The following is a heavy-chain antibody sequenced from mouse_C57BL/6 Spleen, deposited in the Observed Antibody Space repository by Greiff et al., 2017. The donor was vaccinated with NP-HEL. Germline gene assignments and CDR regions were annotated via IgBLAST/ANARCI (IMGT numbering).Heavy chain of an antibody. CDR3: AREDYGNLYAMDY. CDR2: INPNNGGT. V-gene: IGHV1-18*01. J-gene: IGHJ4*01. CDR1: GYTFTDYN. Sequence: DVQLQESGPELVKPGASVKIPCKASGYTFTDYNMDWVKQSHGKSLEWIGDINPNNGGTIYNQKFKGKATLTVDKSSSTAYMELRSLTSEDTAVYYCAREDYGNLYAMDYWGQGTSVTVSS. D-gene: IGHD2-1*01.